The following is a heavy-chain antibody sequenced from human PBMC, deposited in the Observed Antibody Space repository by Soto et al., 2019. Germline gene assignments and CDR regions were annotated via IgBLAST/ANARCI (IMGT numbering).Heavy chain of an antibody. J-gene: IGHJ5*02. Sequence: EVQLVESGGGLVQPGGSLRLSCAASGFTFSSYSMNWVRQAPGKGLEWGSYIGGSTSTIYYADSVKGRFTISRDNAKNSLYLQMNSLRDEDTAVYHCAKEFYHDGSGYYGGLDPWGQGTLVTVSS. CDR2: IGGSTSTI. CDR3: AKEFYHDGSGYYGGLDP. CDR1: GFTFSSYS. V-gene: IGHV3-48*02. D-gene: IGHD3-22*01.